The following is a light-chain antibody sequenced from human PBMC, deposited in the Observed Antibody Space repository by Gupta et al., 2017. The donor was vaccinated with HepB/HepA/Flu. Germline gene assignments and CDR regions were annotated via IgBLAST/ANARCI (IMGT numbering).Light chain of an antibody. V-gene: IGKV3-15*01. CDR2: GAS. CDR3: QHYNNLPLS. J-gene: IGKJ4*01. Sequence: EIIMTQSPATLSVSPGERATLSCRASQSVGNNLAWYQHIAGQAPRLLIFGASTRAPGIPARFSGSGSGTDFTLTISILQSEDFALYYCQHYNNLPLSFGGGTKVEIK. CDR1: QSVGNN.